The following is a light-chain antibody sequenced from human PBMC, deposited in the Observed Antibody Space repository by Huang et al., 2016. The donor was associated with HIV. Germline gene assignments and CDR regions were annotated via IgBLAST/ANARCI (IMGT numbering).Light chain of an antibody. CDR2: SAS. V-gene: IGKV1-39*01. J-gene: IGKJ5*01. CDR1: KNIDGY. Sequence: IQMTQSPFSLSASVGDRVTITCRARKNIDGYLNWYQQKPGKAPKLLISSASTLPTGVPPRFSGSGSGTDYTLIIDNLQPDDFATYFCQQSYSTLITFGQGSRLDTK. CDR3: QQSYSTLIT.